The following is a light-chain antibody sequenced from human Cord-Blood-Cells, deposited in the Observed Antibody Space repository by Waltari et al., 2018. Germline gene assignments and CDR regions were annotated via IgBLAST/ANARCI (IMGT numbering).Light chain of an antibody. CDR1: SSDVGGYAY. V-gene: IGLV2-14*01. CDR3: SSYTSSSTLV. Sequence: QYALTQPASAAGSPRQSITIACTGTSSDVGGYAYFSWYQQHPGKAPKLMIYDVSNRPSGVSNRFSGSKSGNTASLTISGLQAEDEADYYCSSYTSSSTLVFGTGTKVTVL. CDR2: DVS. J-gene: IGLJ1*01.